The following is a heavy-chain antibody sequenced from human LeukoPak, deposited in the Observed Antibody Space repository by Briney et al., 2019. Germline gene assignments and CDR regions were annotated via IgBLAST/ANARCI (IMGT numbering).Heavy chain of an antibody. CDR1: GGTFSSYA. CDR3: AGSSTSPDDWFDP. Sequence: ASVKVSCKASGGTFSSYAISWVRQAPGQGLEWMGGIIPIFGTVNYAQKFQGRVTITADKSTSTAYMELSSLRSEDTAVYYCAGSSTSPDDWFDPWGQGTLATVSS. D-gene: IGHD2-2*01. J-gene: IGHJ5*02. V-gene: IGHV1-69*06. CDR2: IIPIFGTV.